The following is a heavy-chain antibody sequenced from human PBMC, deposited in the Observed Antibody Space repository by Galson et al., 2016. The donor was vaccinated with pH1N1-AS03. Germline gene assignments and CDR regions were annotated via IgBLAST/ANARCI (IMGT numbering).Heavy chain of an antibody. V-gene: IGHV3-64*01. CDR2: ISGNGVST. CDR1: GFTFSSYA. J-gene: IGHJ4*02. Sequence: YLRLSCAAAGFTFSSYAMFWVRQAPGKGLEYVSAISGNGVSTYYANSVKGKFTISRDNSKNTLYLQMGSLRPEDMAVYYCARGPVSYANYWFPPPDYWGQGTLVTVSS. CDR3: ARGPVSYANYWFPPPDY. D-gene: IGHD4/OR15-4a*01.